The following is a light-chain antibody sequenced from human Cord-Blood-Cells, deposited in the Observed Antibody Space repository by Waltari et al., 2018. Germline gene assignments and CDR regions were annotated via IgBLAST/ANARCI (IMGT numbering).Light chain of an antibody. CDR1: SSDVGGHNY. CDR3: SSYAGSNNLV. J-gene: IGLJ3*02. V-gene: IGLV2-8*01. Sequence: QSALTQPPSASGSPGQPVTISCTVTSSDVGGHNYFSWYQQHPGKAPKLMIYEVSNRPSGVPDRFSGSKSGNTASLTVSGLQAEDEADYYCSSYAGSNNLVFGGGTKLTVL. CDR2: EVS.